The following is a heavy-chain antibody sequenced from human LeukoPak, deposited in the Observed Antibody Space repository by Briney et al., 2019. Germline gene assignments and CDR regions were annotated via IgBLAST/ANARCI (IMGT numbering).Heavy chain of an antibody. Sequence: GGSLRLSCAASGFTFSSYAMSWVRQAPGKGLEWVSAISGSGGSTYYADSVKGRFTISRDNSKNTLYLQMNGLRAEDTAVYYCAREGYFDSSGPSGWGQGTLVTVSS. CDR3: AREGYFDSSGPSG. J-gene: IGHJ4*02. V-gene: IGHV3-23*01. CDR2: ISGSGGST. CDR1: GFTFSSYA. D-gene: IGHD3-22*01.